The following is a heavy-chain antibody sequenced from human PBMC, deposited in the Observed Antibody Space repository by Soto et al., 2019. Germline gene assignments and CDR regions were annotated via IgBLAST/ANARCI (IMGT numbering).Heavy chain of an antibody. CDR3: ASARGYSAYDRGWVDY. D-gene: IGHD5-12*01. J-gene: IGHJ4*02. V-gene: IGHV4-31*01. CDR1: GGSISSGGYY. Sequence: QVQLQESGPGLVKPSQTLSLTCTVSGGSISSGGYYWSCIRQHPGKGLEWIGYLDYSGSTYYNPSLKSLVTISVDTSQNQFSLKLSSVTAADTAVYYCASARGYSAYDRGWVDYWGQGTLVTVSS. CDR2: LDYSGST.